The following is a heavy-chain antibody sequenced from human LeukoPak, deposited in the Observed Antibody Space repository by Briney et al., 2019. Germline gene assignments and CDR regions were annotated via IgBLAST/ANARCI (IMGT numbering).Heavy chain of an antibody. V-gene: IGHV3-74*01. CDR1: GFTVSSNY. CDR2: IDNDGSSA. J-gene: IGHJ4*02. D-gene: IGHD2-15*01. CDR3: ARDTHSYFDY. Sequence: GGSLRLSCAVSGFTVSSNYMSCVRQAPGKGLVWVSGIDNDGSSANYADSVKGRVTISRDNAKNTLYLQMNSLRAGDTAVYYCARDTHSYFDYWGQGTPVTVSS.